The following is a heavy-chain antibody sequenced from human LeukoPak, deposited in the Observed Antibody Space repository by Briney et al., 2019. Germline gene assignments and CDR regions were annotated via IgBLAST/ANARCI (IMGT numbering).Heavy chain of an antibody. CDR3: TNTWYSSSWYWWFDP. V-gene: IGHV3-15*01. Sequence: GGSLRLSCAASGFTFSNAWMSWVRQAPGKGLEWVGRIKSKTDGGTTDYAAPVKGRFTISRDDSKNTLYLQMNSLKTEDTAVYYCTNTWYSSSWYWWFDPRGQGTLVTVSS. CDR1: GFTFSNAW. J-gene: IGHJ5*02. CDR2: IKSKTDGGTT. D-gene: IGHD6-13*01.